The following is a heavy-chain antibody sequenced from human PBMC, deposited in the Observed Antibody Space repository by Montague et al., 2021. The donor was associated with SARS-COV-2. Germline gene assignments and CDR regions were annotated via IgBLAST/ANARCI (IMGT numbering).Heavy chain of an antibody. CDR3: ARDRTADDYDDYETAGYSYYCGMDV. CDR2: INHSGST. V-gene: IGHV4-34*01. CDR1: GGSFSDYN. D-gene: IGHD4-17*01. J-gene: IGHJ6*02. Sequence: SETLSLTCAVYGGSFSDYNWSWIRQPPGKGLEWIGEINHSGSTNYNPSLKSRVTISVDTSKNQFSLKLNSVTAADTAVYYCARDRTADDYDDYETAGYSYYCGMDVWGQGTPVTVSS.